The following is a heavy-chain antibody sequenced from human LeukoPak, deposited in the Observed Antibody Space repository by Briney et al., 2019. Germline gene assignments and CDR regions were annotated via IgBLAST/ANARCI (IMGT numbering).Heavy chain of an antibody. V-gene: IGHV1-69*05. CDR2: IIPIFGTA. D-gene: IGHD3-22*01. J-gene: IGHJ4*02. Sequence: ASVKVSCKASGGTFSSYAISWVRQAPGQGLEWMGRIIPIFGTANYAQKFRGRVTITTDESTSTAYMELSSLRSEDTAVYYCARGYYYDSSGYYAPVGYWGQGTLVTVSS. CDR3: ARGYYYDSSGYYAPVGY. CDR1: GGTFSSYA.